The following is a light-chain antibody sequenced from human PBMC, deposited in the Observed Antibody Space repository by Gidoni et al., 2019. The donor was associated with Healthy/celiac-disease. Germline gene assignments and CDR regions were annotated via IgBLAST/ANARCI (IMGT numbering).Light chain of an antibody. Sequence: QPVVPQEPSLTVYTGGTVTLTCGPSTGAVTSCHYPYWFQQKPGPAPRTLIYDTSNKHSWTPARFSGSLLGGKAALTLSGAQPEDEAEYYCLLSYSGAWVFGGGTKLTVL. CDR3: LLSYSGAWV. CDR2: DTS. V-gene: IGLV7-46*01. J-gene: IGLJ3*02. CDR1: TGAVTSCHY.